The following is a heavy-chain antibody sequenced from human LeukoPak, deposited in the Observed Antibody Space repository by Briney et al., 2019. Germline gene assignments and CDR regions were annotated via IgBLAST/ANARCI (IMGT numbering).Heavy chain of an antibody. Sequence: GGSLRLSCAASGFTVNTYAMSWVRQAPGKGLEWVSGISGSGGNTYYADSVKGRFTISRDNSKNTLYLQMNSLRAEDTAVYYCAKDGKTRNWNYFQAKPVYWGQGTLVTVSS. CDR2: ISGSGGNT. CDR3: AKDGKTRNWNYFQAKPVY. V-gene: IGHV3-23*01. D-gene: IGHD1-7*01. J-gene: IGHJ4*02. CDR1: GFTVNTYA.